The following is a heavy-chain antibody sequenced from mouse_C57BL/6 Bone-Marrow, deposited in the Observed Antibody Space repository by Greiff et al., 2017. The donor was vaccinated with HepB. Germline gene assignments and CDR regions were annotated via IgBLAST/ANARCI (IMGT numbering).Heavy chain of an antibody. V-gene: IGHV1-64*01. J-gene: IGHJ4*01. CDR2: IHPNSGST. CDR1: GYTFTSYW. D-gene: IGHD2-4*01. CDR3: ARWDYDVDYAMDY. Sequence: QVQLQQPGAELVKPGASVKLSCKASGYTFTSYWMHWVKQRPGQGLEWIGMIHPNSGSTNYNEKFKSKATLTVDKSSSTAYMQLSSLTSEDSAVYYCARWDYDVDYAMDYRGQGTSVTVSS.